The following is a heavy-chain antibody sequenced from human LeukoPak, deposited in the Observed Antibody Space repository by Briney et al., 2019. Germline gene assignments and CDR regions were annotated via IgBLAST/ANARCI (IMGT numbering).Heavy chain of an antibody. D-gene: IGHD3-10*01. J-gene: IGHJ4*02. V-gene: IGHV3-66*02. CDR2: IYSGGST. Sequence: GGSLRLSCAASGFTVSSNYMSWVRQAPGKGLEWVSVIYSGGSTYYADSVKGRFTISRDNSKNTLYLQMNSRRAEDTAVYYCARDPRYYYGSGPNDYWGQGTLVTVSS. CDR3: ARDPRYYYGSGPNDY. CDR1: GFTVSSNY.